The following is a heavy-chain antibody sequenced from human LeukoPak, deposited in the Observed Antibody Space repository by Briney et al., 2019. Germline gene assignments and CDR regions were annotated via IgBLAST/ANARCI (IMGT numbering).Heavy chain of an antibody. D-gene: IGHD6-13*01. J-gene: IGHJ4*02. V-gene: IGHV4-59*01. CDR1: GGSISSYY. CDR3: ARDSDSEQQLDI. Sequence: PSETLSLTCTVSGGSISSYYWSWIRQPPGKGLEWIGNIYYSGSTNYNPSLKSRVTISVDTSKNQFSLKLSSVTAADTAVYYCARDSDSEQQLDIWGQGTLVTVSS. CDR2: IYYSGST.